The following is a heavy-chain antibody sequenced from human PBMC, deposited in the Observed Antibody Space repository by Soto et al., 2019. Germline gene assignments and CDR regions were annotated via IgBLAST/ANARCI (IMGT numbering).Heavy chain of an antibody. D-gene: IGHD1-1*01. CDR2: IDPNSGDT. J-gene: IGHJ4*02. CDR3: GSPPQALMGTYFDF. CDR1: GYNFRGYY. Sequence: QAQLVQSGADVRKPGTSVKVSCKTSGYNFRGYYVHWVRQAPGHGLQWLGRIDPNSGDTEYAQTFRGGLAVTGDTSFASVYMALGSLTSDDTAFYFCGSPPQALMGTYFDFGGKGTPVVVSS. V-gene: IGHV1-2*06.